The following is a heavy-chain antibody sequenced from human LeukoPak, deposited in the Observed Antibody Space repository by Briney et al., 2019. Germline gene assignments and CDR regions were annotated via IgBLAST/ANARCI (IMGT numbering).Heavy chain of an antibody. D-gene: IGHD2/OR15-2a*01. CDR3: ARDLLDYGDY. CDR1: GFTFSSYA. J-gene: IGHJ4*02. Sequence: GGSLRLSCAASGFTFSSYAMHWVRQAPGKGLEYVSAISSNGGSTYYADSVKGRFTISRDNSKNTLYLQMGSLRAEDMAVYYCARDLLDYGDYWGQGTLVTVSS. CDR2: ISSNGGST. V-gene: IGHV3-64*02.